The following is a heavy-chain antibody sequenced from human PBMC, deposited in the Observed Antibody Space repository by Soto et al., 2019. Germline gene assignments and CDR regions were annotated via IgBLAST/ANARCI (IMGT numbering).Heavy chain of an antibody. CDR3: ACDGGGYSYGYYFDY. D-gene: IGHD5-18*01. V-gene: IGHV3-7*05. CDR1: GITFINYW. J-gene: IGHJ4*02. CDR2: IKEDGSEK. Sequence: DVQLVESGGGLVQPGGSLRLSCAASGITFINYWMTWVRQVPGKGLEWVANIKEDGSEKYFVGSVKGRFTISGDNARNSLYLQMNSLRAEDTAVYYCACDGGGYSYGYYFDYWGQGALVSVSS.